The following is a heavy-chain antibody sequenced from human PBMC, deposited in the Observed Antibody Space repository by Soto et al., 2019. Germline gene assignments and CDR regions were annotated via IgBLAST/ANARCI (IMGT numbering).Heavy chain of an antibody. V-gene: IGHV4-31*03. Sequence: QVQLQEAGPRLVKPSQTLSLTCSVSRASISSGGFYWSWIRQRPGKGLEWDGHIFYSGNTYYHPSLNSRVAVSMDASETQFSLELSAVTAADTAVYYCARADSMLREVTFKYRSPGTLFTVSA. CDR2: IFYSGNT. J-gene: IGHJ4*02. CDR3: ARADSMLREVTFKY. CDR1: RASISSGGFY. D-gene: IGHD3-10*01.